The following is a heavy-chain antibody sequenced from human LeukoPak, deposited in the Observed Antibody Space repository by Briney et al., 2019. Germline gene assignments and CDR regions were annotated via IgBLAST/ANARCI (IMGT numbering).Heavy chain of an antibody. D-gene: IGHD2-2*01. CDR3: ARGGSGIVVVPAA. CDR2: INPNSGGA. J-gene: IGHJ4*02. CDR1: GYTFTGYY. V-gene: IGHV1-2*02. Sequence: GASVKVSCKASGYTFTGYYMHWVRQAPGQGLEWMGWINPNSGGANYAQKFQGRVTMTRDTSISTAYMELSRLRSDDTAVYYCARGGSGIVVVPAAWGQGTLVTVSS.